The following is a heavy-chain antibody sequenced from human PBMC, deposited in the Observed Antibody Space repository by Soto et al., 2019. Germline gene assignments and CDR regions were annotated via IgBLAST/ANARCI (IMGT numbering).Heavy chain of an antibody. CDR1: GFPFSFYG. CDR3: ARDDEFDNENGFDM. J-gene: IGHJ3*02. D-gene: IGHD3-9*01. Sequence: GWSLRLSCAVSGFPFSFYGFHWVRQSPGKGLEWLGVIVSDGSAIYHADSLEGRFFISRDNSKDILYLQMNSLRVEDTAVYYCARDDEFDNENGFDMWGQGTMVTVSS. CDR2: IVSDGSAI. V-gene: IGHV3-33*01.